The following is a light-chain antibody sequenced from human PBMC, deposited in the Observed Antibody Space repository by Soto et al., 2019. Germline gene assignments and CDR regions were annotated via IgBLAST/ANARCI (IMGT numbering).Light chain of an antibody. V-gene: IGKV1-39*01. J-gene: IGKJ5*01. CDR3: QQTYTTPAST. Sequence: DIQMTQSPSSLSASVGDRVTITCPASQNIARYLNWYQHKPGKAPELLIYAASNLQDGVPSRFSGSGSGTEFTLTISSLQPEDFALYYCQQTYTTPASTFGQGT. CDR1: QNIARY. CDR2: AAS.